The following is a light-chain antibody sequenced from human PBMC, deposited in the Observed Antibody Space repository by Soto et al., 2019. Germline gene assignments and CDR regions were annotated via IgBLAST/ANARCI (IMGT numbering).Light chain of an antibody. V-gene: IGKV3-15*01. CDR2: DIF. CDR3: QQYNNWPP. Sequence: IVMTQAPSTRYVSPGQRATLSCRASQTVSRNLAWYQQKPGQAPRLLIYDIFNRAAGIPARFSASGSETEFTLTISSLQSEDFAVYYCQQYNNWPPFGQGTRLEI. J-gene: IGKJ5*01. CDR1: QTVSRN.